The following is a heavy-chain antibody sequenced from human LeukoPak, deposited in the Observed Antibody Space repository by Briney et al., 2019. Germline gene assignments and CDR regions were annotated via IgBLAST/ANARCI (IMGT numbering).Heavy chain of an antibody. J-gene: IGHJ5*02. D-gene: IGHD2-2*01. CDR1: GYTFTSYG. V-gene: IGHV1-18*01. Sequence: ASVKVSCKASGYTFTSYGISWVRQAPGQGLEWMGWISAYNGNTNYAQKLQGRVTMTTDTSTSTAYMELRSLRSNDTAVYYCARYHEAYNWFDPWGRGTLVTVSS. CDR2: ISAYNGNT. CDR3: ARYHEAYNWFDP.